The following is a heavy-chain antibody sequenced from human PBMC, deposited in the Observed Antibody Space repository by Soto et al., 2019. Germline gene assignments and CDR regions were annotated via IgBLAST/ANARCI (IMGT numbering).Heavy chain of an antibody. CDR1: GGSISSGAYY. D-gene: IGHD5-12*01. Sequence: PSETLSLTCTVSGGSISSGAYYWSWVRQPPGKCLEWIGYIYYIGTSYYSPSLKSRVTISVDTSKNQFSLRLSSVTAADSAVYYCARLRDGYNSFDNWGHGTLVTVSS. CDR2: IYYIGTS. CDR3: ARLRDGYNSFDN. J-gene: IGHJ4*01. V-gene: IGHV4-30-4*01.